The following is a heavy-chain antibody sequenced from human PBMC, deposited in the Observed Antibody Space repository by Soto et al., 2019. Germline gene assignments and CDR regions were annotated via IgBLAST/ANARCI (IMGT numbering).Heavy chain of an antibody. V-gene: IGHV1-2*02. CDR3: ARARAGYSPEHALDV. Sequence: QVQLVQSGAEVKKPGASVKVSCKASGYTFIGYYIHWVRQAPGQGLEWMGWIDPNSGGTSYAQKYQGRVNMTRDTPSSTAYMERSRLRSDDTAVDYGARARAGYSPEHALDVWGQGTTVTGAS. CDR2: IDPNSGGT. D-gene: IGHD5-18*01. J-gene: IGHJ6*02. CDR1: GYTFIGYY.